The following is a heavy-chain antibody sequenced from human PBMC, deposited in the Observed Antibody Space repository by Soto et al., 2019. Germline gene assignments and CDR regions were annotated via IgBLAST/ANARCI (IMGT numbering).Heavy chain of an antibody. CDR2: IYYSGST. CDR1: GGSISSGGYY. CDR3: ARVFYYDSSGWNWFAL. Sequence: PSETLSLTCTVSGGSISSGGYYWSWIRQHPGKGLEWIGYIYYSGSTYYNPSLKGRVTISVDTSKNQFSLKLSSVTAADTAVYYCARVFYYDSSGWNWFALWGQGTLVTVSS. J-gene: IGHJ5*02. D-gene: IGHD3-22*01. V-gene: IGHV4-31*03.